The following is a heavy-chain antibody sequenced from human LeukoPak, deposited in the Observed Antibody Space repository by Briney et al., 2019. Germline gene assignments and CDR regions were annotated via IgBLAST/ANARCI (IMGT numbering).Heavy chain of an antibody. CDR1: GGSISSYY. D-gene: IGHD2-2*02. CDR2: IYYSGST. V-gene: IGHV4-59*01. Sequence: PSETLSLTCTVSGGSISSYYWSWIRQPPGKGLEWIGYIYYSGSTNYNPSLKSRVTISVDTSKNQFSLKLSSVTAADTAVYYCARDVAYTGYNWFDPWGQGTLVTVSS. CDR3: ARDVAYTGYNWFDP. J-gene: IGHJ5*02.